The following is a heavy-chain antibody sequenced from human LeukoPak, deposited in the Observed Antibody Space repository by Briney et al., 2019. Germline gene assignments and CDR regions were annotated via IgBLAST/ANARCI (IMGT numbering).Heavy chain of an antibody. J-gene: IGHJ4*02. CDR3: AKAGPTSYYFDY. D-gene: IGHD5-12*01. Sequence: GRSLRLSCAASGFTFDDYAMHWVRQAPGKGLEGVSGISWNSGYIGYADSVKGRFTISRDNAKNSLYLQMNSLRAEDTALYYCAKAGPTSYYFDYWGQRTLVTVSS. V-gene: IGHV3-9*01. CDR1: GFTFDDYA. CDR2: ISWNSGYI.